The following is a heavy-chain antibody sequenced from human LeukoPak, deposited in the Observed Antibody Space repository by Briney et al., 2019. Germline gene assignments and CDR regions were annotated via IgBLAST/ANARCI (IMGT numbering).Heavy chain of an antibody. D-gene: IGHD3-22*01. V-gene: IGHV4-38-2*02. CDR1: GYSISSGYY. J-gene: IGHJ6*03. CDR3: ARGRYDSTGDYSYYYMDV. CDR2: FYDSGNT. Sequence: SETLSLTCTVSGYSISSGYYWGWIRQPPGKGLEWIGSFYDSGNTYYNPSLKSRVTISVDTSKNQFSLKLNSVTAADTAVYYCARGRYDSTGDYSYYYMDVWGKGTTVTVSS.